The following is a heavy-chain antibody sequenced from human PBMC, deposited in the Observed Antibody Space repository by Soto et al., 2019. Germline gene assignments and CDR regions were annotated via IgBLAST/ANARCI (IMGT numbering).Heavy chain of an antibody. J-gene: IGHJ2*01. D-gene: IGHD2-21*02. Sequence: QVQLQESGPGLVKPSQTLSLTCTVSGGSIGSGGYYWSWIRQHPGKGLEWIGYIYYSGSTYYNPSLKSRVTISVDTSKNQFSLKLSSVTAADTAVYYCARVMRAYCGGDCYPPGWYFDLWGRGTLVTVSS. CDR1: GGSIGSGGYY. V-gene: IGHV4-31*03. CDR2: IYYSGST. CDR3: ARVMRAYCGGDCYPPGWYFDL.